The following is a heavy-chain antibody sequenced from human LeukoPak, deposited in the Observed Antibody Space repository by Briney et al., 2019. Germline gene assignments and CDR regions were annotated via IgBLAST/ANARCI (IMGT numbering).Heavy chain of an antibody. D-gene: IGHD5-18*01. CDR1: GFTFSSYA. J-gene: IGHJ4*02. Sequence: GGSLRLSCAASGFTFSSYAMSWVRQAPGKGLEWVSAISGSGGSTYYADSVKGRFTISRDNSKNTLYLQMNSLRAEDTAVYYCAKDPGRRYSYWDFDYWGQGTLVTVSS. CDR3: AKDPGRRYSYWDFDY. CDR2: ISGSGGST. V-gene: IGHV3-23*01.